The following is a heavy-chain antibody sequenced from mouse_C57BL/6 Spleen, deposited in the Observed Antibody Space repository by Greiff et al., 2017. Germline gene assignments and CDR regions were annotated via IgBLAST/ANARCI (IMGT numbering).Heavy chain of an antibody. D-gene: IGHD1-1*01. V-gene: IGHV5-9-1*02. Sequence: EVQWVESGEGLVKPGGSLKLSCAASGFTFSSYAMSWVRQTPEKRLEWVAYISSGGDYIYYADTVKGRFTISRDNARNTLYLQMSSLKSEDTAMYYCTREREFITTVVATNYYAMDYWGQGTSVTVSS. J-gene: IGHJ4*01. CDR2: ISSGGDYI. CDR3: TREREFITTVVATNYYAMDY. CDR1: GFTFSSYA.